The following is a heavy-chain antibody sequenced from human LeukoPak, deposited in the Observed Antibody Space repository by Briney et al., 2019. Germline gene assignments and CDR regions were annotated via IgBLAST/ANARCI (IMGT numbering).Heavy chain of an antibody. D-gene: IGHD6-6*01. CDR3: ARDYSQLGRFDP. CDR2: IYYSGST. V-gene: IGHV4-59*01. Sequence: SETLSLTCTVSGDSISSYYWSWIRQPPGKGLEWIGYIYYSGSTNYNPSLKSRVTILVDTSKNQFSLKLSSVTAADTAVYYCARDYSQLGRFDPWGQGTLVTVSS. J-gene: IGHJ5*02. CDR1: GDSISSYY.